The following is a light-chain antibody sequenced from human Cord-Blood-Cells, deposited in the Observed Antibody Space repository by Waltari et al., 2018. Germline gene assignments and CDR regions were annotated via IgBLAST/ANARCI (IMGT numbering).Light chain of an antibody. V-gene: IGLV2-23*01. CDR3: CSYAGSNVV. CDR1: SRDVGRYNL. CDR2: EGS. J-gene: IGLJ2*01. Sequence: QSALTQPASVSGSPGQSITISCTGTSRDVGRYNLVSWYQPHPGKAPKLMIYEGSKRPSGVSNRFSGSKSGNTASLTISGLQAEDEADYYCCSYAGSNVVFGGGTKLTVL.